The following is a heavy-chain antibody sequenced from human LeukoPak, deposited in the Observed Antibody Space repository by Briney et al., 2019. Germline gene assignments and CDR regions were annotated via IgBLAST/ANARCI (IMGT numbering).Heavy chain of an antibody. V-gene: IGHV4-59*01. Sequence: PETLSLTCTVSGGSISSYYWSWIRQPPGKGLEWIGYIYYSGSTNYNPSLKSRVTISVDTSKNQFSLKLSSVTAADTAVYYCARDAAARSFDYWGQGTLVTVSS. D-gene: IGHD6-6*01. CDR1: GGSISSYY. J-gene: IGHJ4*02. CDR3: ARDAAARSFDY. CDR2: IYYSGST.